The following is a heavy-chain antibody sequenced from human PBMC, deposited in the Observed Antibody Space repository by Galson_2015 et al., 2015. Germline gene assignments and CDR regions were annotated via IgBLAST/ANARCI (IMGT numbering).Heavy chain of an antibody. Sequence: SLRLSCAASGFTFSSYWMSWVRQAPGKGLEWVANIKQDGSEKYYVDSVKGRFTISRDNAKNSLYLQMNSLRAEDTAVYYCARDLGDDYGASDWFDPWGQGTLVTVSS. CDR3: ARDLGDDYGASDWFDP. D-gene: IGHD4-17*01. J-gene: IGHJ5*02. V-gene: IGHV3-7*04. CDR1: GFTFSSYW. CDR2: IKQDGSEK.